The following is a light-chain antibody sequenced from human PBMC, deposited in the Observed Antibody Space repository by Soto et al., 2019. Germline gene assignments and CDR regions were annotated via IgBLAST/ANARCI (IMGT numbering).Light chain of an antibody. V-gene: IGKV4-1*01. J-gene: IGKJ1*01. CDR2: CSS. Sequence: DIVMTQSPDSLAVSLGERATINCQSSQSVLYSSNNKNYLAWYQQKQGQPPKLLIYCSSTRESGVPDRFSGSGSGTDFALTISSLQAEDVAVYSCQQYYSTPLMFGQGTKVEIK. CDR3: QQYYSTPLM. CDR1: QSVLYSSNNKNY.